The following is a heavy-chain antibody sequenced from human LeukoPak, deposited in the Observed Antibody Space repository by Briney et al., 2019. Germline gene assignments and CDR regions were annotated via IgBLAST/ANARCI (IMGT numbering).Heavy chain of an antibody. CDR1: GFTFSSIW. V-gene: IGHV3-7*01. J-gene: IGHJ4*02. Sequence: GGSLRLSCAASGFTFSSIWMSWVRQAPGKGLEWVANIKQDGSEKYYVDSVKGRFTISRDNAKNSLYLQLNSLGAADTAVYYCTREGITAAADYWGQGTLVTVSS. CDR3: TREGITAAADY. D-gene: IGHD6-13*01. CDR2: IKQDGSEK.